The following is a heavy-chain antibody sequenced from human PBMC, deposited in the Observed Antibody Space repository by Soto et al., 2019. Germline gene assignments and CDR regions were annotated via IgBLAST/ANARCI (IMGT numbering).Heavy chain of an antibody. J-gene: IGHJ5*02. V-gene: IGHV3-7*05. CDR2: IKQDGSEK. D-gene: IGHD2-15*01. CDR3: ARKVVVAATYWFDP. Sequence: ESGGGLVQPGGSLRLSCAASGFTFSSYWMSWVRQAPGKGLEWVANIKQDGSEKYYVDSVKGRFTISRDNAKNSLYLQMNSLRAEDTAVYYCARKVVVAATYWFDPWGQGTLVTVSS. CDR1: GFTFSSYW.